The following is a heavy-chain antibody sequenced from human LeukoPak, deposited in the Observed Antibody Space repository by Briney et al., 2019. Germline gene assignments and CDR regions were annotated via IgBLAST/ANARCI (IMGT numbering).Heavy chain of an antibody. V-gene: IGHV4-39*01. CDR1: GGSISSSSHY. CDR3: ARTIVGAPDY. J-gene: IGHJ4*02. D-gene: IGHD1-26*01. CDR2: IYYSGST. Sequence: PSDTLPLTCTVSGGSISSSSHYWGWIRQPPGKGLERIGSIYYSGSTYYNPSLKSRVTISVDTSKNQFSLKLSSVTAADKAVYYCARTIVGAPDYWGQGTLVAVSS.